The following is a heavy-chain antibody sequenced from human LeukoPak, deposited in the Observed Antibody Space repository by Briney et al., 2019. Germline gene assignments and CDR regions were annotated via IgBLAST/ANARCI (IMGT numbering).Heavy chain of an antibody. J-gene: IGHJ4*02. Sequence: PSETLSLTCTVSGGSISSGSYYWSWIRQPAGKGLEWIGRIYTSGSTNYNPSLKSRVTISVVTSKNQFSLKLSSVTAADTAVYYCARVVIQAAAGTTDYWGQGTLVTVSS. CDR3: ARVVIQAAAGTTDY. V-gene: IGHV4-61*02. CDR2: IYTSGST. D-gene: IGHD6-13*01. CDR1: GGSISSGSYY.